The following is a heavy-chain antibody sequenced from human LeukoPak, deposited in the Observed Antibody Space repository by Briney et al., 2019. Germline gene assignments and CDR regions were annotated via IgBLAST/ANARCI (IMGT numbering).Heavy chain of an antibody. V-gene: IGHV3-74*01. D-gene: IGHD3-10*01. CDR3: STGSGHAFDI. CDR1: GFTFSSYW. J-gene: IGHJ3*02. Sequence: GGSLRLSCAASGFTFSSYWMHLVRQVPGKGLVWVSRINSDGSSTSYADSVKGRFTISRDNAKNTLYVQMNSLRVEDTAVYYCSTGSGHAFDIWGRGTMVTVSS. CDR2: INSDGSST.